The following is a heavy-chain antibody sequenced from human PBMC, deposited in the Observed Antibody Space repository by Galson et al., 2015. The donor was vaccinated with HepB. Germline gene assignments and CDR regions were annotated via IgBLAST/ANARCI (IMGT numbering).Heavy chain of an antibody. CDR2: ISCYNGDT. J-gene: IGHJ4*02. Sequence: QSGAEVKTPGASVKVSCEASGYTFNHHGVSWVRQAPGQGLEWMGWISCYNGDTHYAQKFQGRVILTKDTSTSAAYMELRSLRSDDTAVCYCARDPSNTSGRYIYFDYWGQGTLVTVSS. CDR1: GYTFNHHG. CDR3: ARDPSNTSGRYIYFDY. V-gene: IGHV1-18*01. D-gene: IGHD3-16*02.